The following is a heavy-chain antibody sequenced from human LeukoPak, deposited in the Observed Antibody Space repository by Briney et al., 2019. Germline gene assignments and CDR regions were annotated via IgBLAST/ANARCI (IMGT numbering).Heavy chain of an antibody. D-gene: IGHD2-15*01. Sequence: GGSLRLSCAASGFTVSSNYMTWVRQAPGKGLEWVSVVYGGDTTYYADSVKGRFTISRDNAKNSLYLQMNSLRAEDTAVYYCARDLSLYCSGGSCYSLNYWGQGTLVTVSS. J-gene: IGHJ4*02. CDR3: ARDLSLYCSGGSCYSLNY. V-gene: IGHV3-66*01. CDR2: VYGGDTT. CDR1: GFTVSSNY.